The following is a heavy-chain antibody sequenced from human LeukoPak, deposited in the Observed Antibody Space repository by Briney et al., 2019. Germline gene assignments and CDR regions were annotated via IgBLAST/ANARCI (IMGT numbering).Heavy chain of an antibody. CDR3: ARVAGYHLHY. CDR1: GFTFSSYA. CDR2: ISGSGGGT. D-gene: IGHD2-15*01. Sequence: GGSLRLSCAASGFTFSSYAMSWVRQAPGKGLEWVSAISGSGGGTFYADSVKGRFTISGDNSRNTLYLQMNSLRAEDTAVYYCARVAGYHLHYWGQGTLVTVSS. J-gene: IGHJ4*02. V-gene: IGHV3-23*01.